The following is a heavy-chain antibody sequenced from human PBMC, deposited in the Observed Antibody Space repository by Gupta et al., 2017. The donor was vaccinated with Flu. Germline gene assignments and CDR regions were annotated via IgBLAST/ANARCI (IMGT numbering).Heavy chain of an antibody. J-gene: IGHJ3*02. V-gene: IGHV3-48*03. CDR3: ARHEKYSSGWYAAFDI. Sequence: EVQLVESGGGLVQPGGSLRLSCAASGFTCSSYEMNWVRQAPGKGLEWVSYISSSGSTIYYADSVKGRFTISRDNAKNSLYLQMNSLRAEDTAVYYCARHEKYSSGWYAAFDIWGQGTMVTVSS. CDR2: ISSSGSTI. D-gene: IGHD6-19*01. CDR1: GFTCSSYE.